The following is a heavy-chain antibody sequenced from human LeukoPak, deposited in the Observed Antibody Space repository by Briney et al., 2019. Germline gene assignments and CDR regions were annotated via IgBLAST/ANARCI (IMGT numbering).Heavy chain of an antibody. J-gene: IGHJ4*02. CDR3: TTEDAYCGGDCYFAY. D-gene: IGHD2-21*02. Sequence: GGSLRLSCAASGFTFSNAWMSWVRQAPGKGLEWVGRIKSKTDGGTTDYAAPVKGRFTISRDDSKNTLNLQMNSLKTEDTAVYYCTTEDAYCGGDCYFAYWGQGTLVTVSS. CDR2: IKSKTDGGTT. V-gene: IGHV3-15*01. CDR1: GFTFSNAW.